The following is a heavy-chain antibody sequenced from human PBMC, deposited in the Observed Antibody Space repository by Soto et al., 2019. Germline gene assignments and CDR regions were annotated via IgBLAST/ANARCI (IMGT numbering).Heavy chain of an antibody. Sequence: EVQLLESGGGLVQPGGSLRLSCAASGVTFNTHAMSWVRQAPGKGLVWVSAISSSGVSTYHADSVKGRFTISRDNSKSTLYLQMNSLRVEDTAIYYCAMRGTAYSWNDERYWGQGTLVTVSS. D-gene: IGHD1-1*01. CDR3: AMRGTAYSWNDERY. J-gene: IGHJ4*02. CDR1: GVTFNTHA. CDR2: ISSSGVST. V-gene: IGHV3-23*01.